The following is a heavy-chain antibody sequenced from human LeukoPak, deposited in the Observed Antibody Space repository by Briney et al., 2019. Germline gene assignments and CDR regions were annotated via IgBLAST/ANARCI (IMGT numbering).Heavy chain of an antibody. D-gene: IGHD1-26*01. CDR1: GFTFSSYA. Sequence: GGSLRLSCAASGFTFSSYAMSWVRQAPGKGLGWFSDISGSGGSTYYADSVKGRFTISRGNSKNTLYLQMNSLRAEDTAVYYCAKDKVGATTLYFDYWGQGTLVTVSS. CDR2: ISGSGGST. J-gene: IGHJ4*02. CDR3: AKDKVGATTLYFDY. V-gene: IGHV3-23*01.